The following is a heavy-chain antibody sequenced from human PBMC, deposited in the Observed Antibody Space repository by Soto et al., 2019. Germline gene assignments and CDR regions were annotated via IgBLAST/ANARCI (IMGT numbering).Heavy chain of an antibody. V-gene: IGHV4-59*01. D-gene: IGHD2-21*01. J-gene: IGHJ5*02. CDR1: GGSISSYY. CDR3: ARDRSDYSYLFAP. Sequence: SETLSLTCTVSGGSISSYYWSWIRQPPGKGLEWIGYIYYSGSTNHNPSLKSRVTISVDTSKNQFSLKLSSVTAADTAVYYCARDRSDYSYLFAPWGQGTLVTASS. CDR2: IYYSGST.